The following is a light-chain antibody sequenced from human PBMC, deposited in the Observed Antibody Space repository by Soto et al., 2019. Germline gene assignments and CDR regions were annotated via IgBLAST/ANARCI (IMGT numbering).Light chain of an antibody. CDR1: RSNIGDNS. CDR2: DDN. CDR3: GSWDSSLSAYV. J-gene: IGLJ1*01. Sequence: QSVLTQPPSVSAAPGQKVTISCSGGRSNIGDNSVSWYQQLPGEAPKLLIYDDNKRPSGIPDRFSGSKSGTSATLGITGFQTGDEADYYCGSWDSSLSAYVFGTGTKVTVL. V-gene: IGLV1-51*01.